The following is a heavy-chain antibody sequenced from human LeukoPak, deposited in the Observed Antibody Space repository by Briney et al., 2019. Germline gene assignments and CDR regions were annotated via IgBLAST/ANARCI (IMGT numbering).Heavy chain of an antibody. CDR1: GFIIYDYA. D-gene: IGHD6-13*01. CDR2: LSANGGTT. V-gene: IGHV3-64D*06. Sequence: GGSLRLSCSASGFIIYDYALYCVPQAPGKGLEYVSALSANGGTTYYADSVKGRFTISRDTSKNTLYLQMSSLRAEDTAMYHCVKDLYKGARASWYFFHYWGQGTLVTVSS. J-gene: IGHJ4*02. CDR3: VKDLYKGARASWYFFHY.